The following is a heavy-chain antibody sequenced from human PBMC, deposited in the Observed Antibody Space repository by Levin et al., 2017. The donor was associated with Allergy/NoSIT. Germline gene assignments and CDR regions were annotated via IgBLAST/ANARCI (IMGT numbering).Heavy chain of an antibody. CDR2: ISYDGSDK. V-gene: IGHV3-30*04. J-gene: IGHJ4*02. CDR3: ARKLGGTYYFDH. Sequence: GGSLRLSCAASGFTFSSCAMHWVRQAPGKGLEWVASISYDGSDKFYADSVKGRFTISRDNSKNTLYLQMNSLRVEDTAVYYCARKLGGTYYFDHWGQGTLVTVSS. D-gene: IGHD1-26*01. CDR1: GFTFSSCA.